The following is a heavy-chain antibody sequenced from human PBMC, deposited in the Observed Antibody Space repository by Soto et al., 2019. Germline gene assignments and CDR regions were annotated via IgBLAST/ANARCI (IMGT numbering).Heavy chain of an antibody. D-gene: IGHD6-19*01. CDR1: GFTFSSYG. J-gene: IGHJ4*02. V-gene: IGHV3-33*01. CDR2: IWYDGSNK. CDR3: ARDDGYYIAVAGVDY. Sequence: QVQLVESGGGVVQPGRSLRLSCAASGFTFSSYGMNWVRQAPGKGLEWVAVIWYDGSNKYYADSVKGRFTISRDNSKNMLYLQMNSLRAEDTAVYYCARDDGYYIAVAGVDYWGQGTLVTVSS.